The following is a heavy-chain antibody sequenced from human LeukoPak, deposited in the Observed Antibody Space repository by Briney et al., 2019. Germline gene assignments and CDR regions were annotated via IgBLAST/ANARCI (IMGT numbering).Heavy chain of an antibody. CDR3: STEVDSSGYYDY. D-gene: IGHD3-22*01. V-gene: IGHV3-15*01. CDR2: IKSKTDGGTT. J-gene: IGHJ4*02. Sequence: GGSLRLSCAASGFTFSSYSMNWVRQAPGKGLEWVGRIKSKTDGGTTDYAAPVKGRFTISRDDSKNTLYLQMNSLKTEDTALYYCSTEVDSSGYYDYWGQGTLVTVSS. CDR1: GFTFSSYS.